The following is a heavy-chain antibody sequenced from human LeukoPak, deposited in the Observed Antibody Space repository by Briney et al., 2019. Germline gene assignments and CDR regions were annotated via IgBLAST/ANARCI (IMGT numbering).Heavy chain of an antibody. D-gene: IGHD2-2*01. V-gene: IGHV3-66*01. J-gene: IGHJ6*02. Sequence: PGGSLRLSCAASGFTFSGNYMSWVRQAPGKGLEWVSVIYSGGSTYYADSVKGRFTISRDNSKNTLYLQMNSLRAEDTAVYYCARDPTTYCSSTSCPGDGMDVWGQGTTVTVSS. CDR3: ARDPTTYCSSTSCPGDGMDV. CDR1: GFTFSGNY. CDR2: IYSGGST.